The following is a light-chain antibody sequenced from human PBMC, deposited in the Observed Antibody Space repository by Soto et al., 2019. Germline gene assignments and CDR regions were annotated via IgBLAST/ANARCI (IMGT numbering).Light chain of an antibody. CDR1: QSVTNNY. Sequence: EIVLTQSPGTLSLSPGERATLSCRASQSVTNNYLAWYQQKPGQAPRLLIDDASRRATGITDRFSGSGSGTDFTLTISRLEPEDFAVYYCQQCSFSPLTFGGGTRIEIK. V-gene: IGKV3-20*01. CDR2: DAS. CDR3: QQCSFSPLT. J-gene: IGKJ4*01.